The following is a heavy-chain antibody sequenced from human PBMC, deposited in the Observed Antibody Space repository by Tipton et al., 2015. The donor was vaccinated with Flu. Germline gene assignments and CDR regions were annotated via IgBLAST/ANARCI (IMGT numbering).Heavy chain of an antibody. V-gene: IGHV4-38-2*01. CDR3: ARHDYGDYHWFDP. CDR1: NYSISTGYY. D-gene: IGHD4-17*01. J-gene: IGHJ5*02. CDR2: IYHTGSR. Sequence: TLSLTCSVSNYSISTGYYWGWIRQPPGKGLEWIGSIYHTGSRYFTPSLESRISISVDTSKNQFSLKMNSVTAADTAVYYCARHDYGDYHWFDPWGQGRRVAVSS.